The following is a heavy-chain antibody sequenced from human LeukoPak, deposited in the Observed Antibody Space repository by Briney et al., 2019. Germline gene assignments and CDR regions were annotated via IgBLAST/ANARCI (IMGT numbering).Heavy chain of an antibody. CDR1: GGSISGYY. J-gene: IGHJ4*02. D-gene: IGHD4-17*01. CDR3: ARLRSGDYSSFDY. Sequence: SETLSLTCTVSGGSISGYYWSWIRQPPGKGLEWIGYIYYSGSTNYNPSLKSRVTISVDTSKNQFSLKLSSVTAADTAVYYCARLRSGDYSSFDYWGEGTLVTVSS. CDR2: IYYSGST. V-gene: IGHV4-59*01.